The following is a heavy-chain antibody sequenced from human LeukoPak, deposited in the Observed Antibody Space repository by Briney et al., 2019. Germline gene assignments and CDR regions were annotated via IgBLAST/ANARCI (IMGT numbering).Heavy chain of an antibody. D-gene: IGHD5-24*01. CDR2: IYYSGST. J-gene: IGHJ4*02. V-gene: IGHV4-59*01. CDR3: AREREGEMATVA. CDR1: GGSISSYY. Sequence: PSETLSLTCTVSGGSISSYYWSWIRQPPGKGLEWIGYIYYSGSTNYNPSPKSRVTISVDTSKNQFSLKLSSVTAADTAVYYCAREREGEMATVAWGQGTLVTVSS.